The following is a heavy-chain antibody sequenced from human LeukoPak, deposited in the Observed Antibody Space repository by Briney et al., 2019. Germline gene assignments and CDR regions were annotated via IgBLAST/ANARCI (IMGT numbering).Heavy chain of an antibody. CDR2: IKSKTDGGTT. D-gene: IGHD4-17*01. CDR3: TTDWVLTTVTTWHVPFDY. Sequence: PGGSLRLSCAASGFTFSNAWMSWVRQAPGKGLEWVGRIKSKTDGGTTDYAAPVKGRFTISRDDSKNTLYLQMNSLRTEDTAVYYCTTDWVLTTVTTWHVPFDYWGRGTLVTVSS. J-gene: IGHJ4*02. CDR1: GFTFSNAW. V-gene: IGHV3-15*01.